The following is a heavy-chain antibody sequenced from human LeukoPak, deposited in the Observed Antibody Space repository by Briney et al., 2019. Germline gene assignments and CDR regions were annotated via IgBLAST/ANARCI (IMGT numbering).Heavy chain of an antibody. CDR2: IYPGDSDT. J-gene: IGHJ3*02. V-gene: IGHV5-51*01. D-gene: IGHD5-18*01. CDR1: GYSFTSYW. CDR3: ARGSDTAMVTGKAFDI. Sequence: GESLKISCKGSGYSFTSYWIGWVRQMPGKGLEWMGIIYPGDSDTRYSPSFQGQVTISADKSISTAYLQWSSLKASDTAIYYCARGSDTAMVTGKAFDIWGQGTMVTVSS.